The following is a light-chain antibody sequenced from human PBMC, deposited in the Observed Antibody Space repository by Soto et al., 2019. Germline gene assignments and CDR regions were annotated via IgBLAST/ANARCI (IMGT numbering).Light chain of an antibody. J-gene: IGKJ1*01. CDR3: QQRSNWSWT. CDR1: QGVSSY. Sequence: GLSQSPATLSLSPGERATLSCRASQGVSSYLAWYQQKPGQAPRLLIYDASNRATGIPARFSGSGSGTDFTLTISSLEPEDFAVYYCQQRSNWSWTFGHGTKVDIK. V-gene: IGKV3-11*01. CDR2: DAS.